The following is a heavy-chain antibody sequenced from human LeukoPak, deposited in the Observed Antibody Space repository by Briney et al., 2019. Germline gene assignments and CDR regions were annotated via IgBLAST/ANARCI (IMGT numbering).Heavy chain of an antibody. V-gene: IGHV3-30*02. J-gene: IGHJ4*02. D-gene: IGHD6-13*01. CDR1: GFTFSRYL. CDR3: AKDPRYSSSWDSFDY. CDR2: IRYDGSNK. Sequence: PGGSLRLSCAASGFTFSRYLMHWVRQAPGKGLEWVAFIRYDGSNKYYADSVKGRFTISRDNSKNTLYLQMNSLRAEDTAVYYCAKDPRYSSSWDSFDYWGQGTLVTVSS.